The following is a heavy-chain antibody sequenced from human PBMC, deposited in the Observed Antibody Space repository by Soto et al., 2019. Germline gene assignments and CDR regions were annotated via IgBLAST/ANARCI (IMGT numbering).Heavy chain of an antibody. V-gene: IGHV3-74*01. Sequence: EVQLVESGGGLVRPGGSLRLSCAGSGFVFSSYWMHWVRQVPGKGLVWVSRITNDGSSTTYADSVNGRFTISRDNAKNTLYLQMNSLGAEDTAVYYCARGMQGSRYFDLWGRGTLVTVSS. CDR2: ITNDGSST. CDR1: GFVFSSYW. CDR3: ARGMQGSRYFDL. J-gene: IGHJ2*01.